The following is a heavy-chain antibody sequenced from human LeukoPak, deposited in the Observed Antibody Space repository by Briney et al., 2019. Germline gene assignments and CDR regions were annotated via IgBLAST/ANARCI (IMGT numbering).Heavy chain of an antibody. Sequence: GESLKISFKGSGYSFTSYWIGWVRQMPGKGLEWMGIIYPGDSDTRYSPSFQGQVTISADKSISTAYLRWSSLKASDTAMYYCARHINTYYYDSSGNGRAFDIWGQGTMVTVSS. CDR3: ARHINTYYYDSSGNGRAFDI. CDR1: GYSFTSYW. V-gene: IGHV5-51*01. CDR2: IYPGDSDT. D-gene: IGHD3-22*01. J-gene: IGHJ3*02.